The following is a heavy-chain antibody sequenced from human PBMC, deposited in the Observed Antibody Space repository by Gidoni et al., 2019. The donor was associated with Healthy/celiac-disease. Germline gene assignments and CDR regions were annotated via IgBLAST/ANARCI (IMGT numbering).Heavy chain of an antibody. CDR3: ARDLETMVRGVIITTGGYGMDV. V-gene: IGHV3-30-3*01. Sequence: QVQLVESGGGVVQPGRSLRLSCAASGFTFSSYAMHWVRQAPGKGVEWVAVISYEGSNKYDADSVKGRFTIARDNSKNTLYLQMNSLRAEDTAVYYCARDLETMVRGVIITTGGYGMDVWGQGTTVTVSS. CDR1: GFTFSSYA. D-gene: IGHD3-10*01. CDR2: ISYEGSNK. J-gene: IGHJ6*02.